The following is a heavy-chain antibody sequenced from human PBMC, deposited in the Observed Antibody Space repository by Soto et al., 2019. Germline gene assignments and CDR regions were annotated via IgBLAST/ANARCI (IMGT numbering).Heavy chain of an antibody. Sequence: GESLKISCKGSGYWFSSYWIAWVRQMPGKGLEWMGIIYPGDSDTIYSPSFQGQVTFSADKSTSTAYLQWSSLKASDTAMCYCARQGSNGAYYYYGMDVWGQGTTVTV. CDR2: IYPGDSDT. CDR3: ARQGSNGAYYYYGMDV. J-gene: IGHJ6*02. D-gene: IGHD2-8*01. V-gene: IGHV5-51*01. CDR1: GYWFSSYW.